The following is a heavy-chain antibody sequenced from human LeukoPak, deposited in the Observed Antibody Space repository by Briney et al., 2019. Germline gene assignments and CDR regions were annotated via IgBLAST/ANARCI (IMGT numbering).Heavy chain of an antibody. CDR3: ARHGFEWLVYWYFDL. CDR1: GGSISSYY. J-gene: IGHJ2*01. CDR2: ISYSGST. Sequence: SETLSLTCTVSGGSISSYYWSWIRQPPGKGLEWTGYISYSGSTNYNPSLKSRVTISVDTSKNQFSLKLSSVTAADTAVYYCARHGFEWLVYWYFDLWGRGTLVTVSS. V-gene: IGHV4-59*08. D-gene: IGHD6-19*01.